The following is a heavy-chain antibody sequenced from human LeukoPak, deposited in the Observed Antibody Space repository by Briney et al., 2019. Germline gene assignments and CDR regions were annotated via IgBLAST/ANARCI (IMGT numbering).Heavy chain of an antibody. Sequence: GRSLRLSCAASGFTFDDYAMHWVRQAPGKGLEWVSGISWNSGSIGYADSVKGRFTISRDNAKNTVNLQMNSLRAEDTAVYYCATFSYAGNAGGSAGSWGQGTLVTVSS. CDR3: ATFSYAGNAGGSAGS. J-gene: IGHJ5*02. CDR2: ISWNSGSI. D-gene: IGHD4-23*01. CDR1: GFTFDDYA. V-gene: IGHV3-9*01.